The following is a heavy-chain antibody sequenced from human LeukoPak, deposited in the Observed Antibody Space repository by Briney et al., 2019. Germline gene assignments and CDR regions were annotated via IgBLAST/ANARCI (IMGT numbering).Heavy chain of an antibody. CDR1: GFTLSSYW. D-gene: IGHD6-13*01. CDR2: INQDGSEK. V-gene: IGHV3-7*01. CDR3: AGDGLPAAGDY. J-gene: IGHJ4*02. Sequence: GGSLRLSCAASGFTLSSYWMTWVRQAPGKGLDWVAHINQDGSEKYYVDSVKGRFTLARDNAKSSLYLRMIRLEAEYAAVYYCAGDGLPAAGDYWGQGTVDTV.